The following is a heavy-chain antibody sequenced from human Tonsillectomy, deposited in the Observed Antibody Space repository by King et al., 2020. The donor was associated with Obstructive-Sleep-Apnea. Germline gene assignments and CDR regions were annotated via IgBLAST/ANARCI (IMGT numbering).Heavy chain of an antibody. D-gene: IGHD2-21*01. V-gene: IGHV3-21*01. CDR2: ISSSSSYI. CDR1: GFTFSTYN. Sequence: VQLVESGGGLVKPGGSLRLSCAASGFTFSTYNMNWVRQAPGKGLEWVSSISSSSSYIYYADAVKGRFTISRDNAKNSLYLQMNSLRAEDTAVYYCARVNEGDSYLDYWGQGPQVTVSS. CDR3: ARVNEGDSYLDY. J-gene: IGHJ4*02.